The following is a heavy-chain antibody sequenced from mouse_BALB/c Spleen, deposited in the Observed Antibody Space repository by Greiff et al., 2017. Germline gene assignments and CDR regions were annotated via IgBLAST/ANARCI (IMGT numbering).Heavy chain of an antibody. D-gene: IGHD2-1*01. CDR1: GFSLSTSGMG. CDR2: IYWDDDK. V-gene: IGHV8-12*01. Sequence: QVTLKVSGPGILQPSQTLSLTCSFSGFSLSTSGMGVSWIRQPSGKGLEWLAHIYWDDDKRYNPSLKSRLTISKDTSSNQVFLKITSVDTADTATYYCAREGNPYCFDYWGQGTTLTVSS. CDR3: AREGNPYCFDY. J-gene: IGHJ2*01.